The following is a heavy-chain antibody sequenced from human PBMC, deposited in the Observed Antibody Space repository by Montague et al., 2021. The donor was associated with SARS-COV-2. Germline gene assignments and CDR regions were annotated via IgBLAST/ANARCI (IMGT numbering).Heavy chain of an antibody. CDR2: IYWNDDK. D-gene: IGHD6-13*01. CDR3: ARIYSSSWYEYNWFDP. CDR1: GFSLDSRGVG. J-gene: IGHJ5*02. V-gene: IGHV2-5*01. Sequence: PALVKPTQTLTLTCTFSGFSLDSRGVGVGWFRQPPGQALECLALIYWNDDKRYSPSLKTRLTVTKDTSKNQVVLTMTNMDPVGTATYYCARIYSSSWYEYNWFDPWGQGALVTVSS.